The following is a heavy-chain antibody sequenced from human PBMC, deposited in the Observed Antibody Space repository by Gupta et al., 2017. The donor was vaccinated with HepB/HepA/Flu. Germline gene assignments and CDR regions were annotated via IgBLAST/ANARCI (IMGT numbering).Heavy chain of an antibody. J-gene: IGHJ4*02. D-gene: IGHD3-10*01. V-gene: IGHV3-23*01. CDR2: ISGIGDST. Sequence: EVQLLESGGGLVQPGGSLGLSCAASGFTFRTYAMIWVRQASGKGRDLVSAISGIGDSTYYADSGKGRDTISRDNSKNTLYRQINSLRAEETAVYYCATQPTAGSSRLGDLYLDYWGQGTLVTVSS. CDR1: GFTFRTYA. CDR3: ATQPTAGSSRLGDLYLDY.